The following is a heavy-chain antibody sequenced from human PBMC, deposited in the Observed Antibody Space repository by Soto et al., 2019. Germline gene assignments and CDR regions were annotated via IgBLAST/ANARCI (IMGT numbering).Heavy chain of an antibody. J-gene: IGHJ6*02. Sequence: PVESLKISCVASGFTFNKYALAWVRQAPGKGLEWVSAISGSGASTYYADSVKGRFTISRDSSKNTLFLQMDSLRAEDTAVYYCVRPRPSGENYGMDVWGQGTTVTVSS. V-gene: IGHV3-23*01. D-gene: IGHD3-10*01. CDR3: VRPRPSGENYGMDV. CDR1: GFTFNKYA. CDR2: ISGSGAST.